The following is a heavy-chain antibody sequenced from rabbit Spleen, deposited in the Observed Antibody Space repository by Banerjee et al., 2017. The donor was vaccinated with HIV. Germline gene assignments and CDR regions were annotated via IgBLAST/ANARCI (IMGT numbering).Heavy chain of an antibody. Sequence: QEQLVESGGGLVQPEGSLTLTCTASGFSFSGNYWICWVRQAPGKGLEWIACIYAADGNTYYATWAKGRFTISKTSSTTVTLQMTSLTAADTATYFCARGPADVSHNWSYYFNLWGPGTLVTVS. CDR2: IYAADGNT. V-gene: IGHV1S45*01. CDR1: GFSFSGNYW. D-gene: IGHD4-2*01. J-gene: IGHJ4*01. CDR3: ARGPADVSHNWSYYFNL.